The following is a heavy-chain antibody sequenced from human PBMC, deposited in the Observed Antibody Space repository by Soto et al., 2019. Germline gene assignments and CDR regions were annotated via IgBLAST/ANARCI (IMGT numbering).Heavy chain of an antibody. V-gene: IGHV3-48*02. J-gene: IGHJ4*02. CDR3: AREDILGVRSFDY. CDR1: GFTFSSYS. D-gene: IGHD3-10*01. CDR2: ISSGSKTI. Sequence: GGSLRLSCAASGFTFSSYSMNWVRHAPGKGLEWVSYISSGSKTIYYADSVQGRFTVSRDNAKNSQYLQMSSLTDEDTAVYYCAREDILGVRSFDYWGRGTLVTVSS.